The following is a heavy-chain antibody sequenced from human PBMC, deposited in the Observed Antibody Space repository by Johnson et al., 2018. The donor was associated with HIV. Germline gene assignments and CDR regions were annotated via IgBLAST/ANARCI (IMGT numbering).Heavy chain of an antibody. D-gene: IGHD1-26*01. CDR1: GFTFSTYG. CDR3: AKGRMGASGSYNV. J-gene: IGHJ3*01. V-gene: IGHV3-30*02. Sequence: QVQLVESGGGVVQPGGSLRLSCEVSGFTFSTYGMHWVRQAPGKGLEWVAFIRYDGTNKYYADSVKGRFTISRDNSKNTLYLQMNSLRAEDTALYYCAKGRMGASGSYNVWGQGTMVTVSS. CDR2: IRYDGTNK.